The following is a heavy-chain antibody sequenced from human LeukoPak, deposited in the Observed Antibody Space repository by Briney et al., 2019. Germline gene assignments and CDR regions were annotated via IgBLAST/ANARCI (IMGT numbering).Heavy chain of an antibody. V-gene: IGHV3-30*09. CDR2: ISYDAKIK. J-gene: IGHJ5*02. Sequence: QPGGSLRLSCAASGFSFSNHAMHRVRQAPGKGLEWVSFISYDAKIKFYVDSVKGRFAISRDNSKNTLQLQMNSLRVEDTAIYYCARGETGTCLGHWGQGILVTVSS. D-gene: IGHD1-1*01. CDR3: ARGETGTCLGH. CDR1: GFSFSNHA.